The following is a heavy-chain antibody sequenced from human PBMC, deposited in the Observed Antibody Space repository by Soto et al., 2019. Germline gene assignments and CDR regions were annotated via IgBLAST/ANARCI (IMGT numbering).Heavy chain of an antibody. Sequence: SETLSLTCTVSGGSISSGGYYWSWIRQHPGKGLEWIGYIYYSGSTYYNPSLKSRLIISVDTSKNQFSLKLSSVTAADSAVYYCVRFCSSPYSDALTDYTDAFDYWGQGTLVTVSS. J-gene: IGHJ4*02. D-gene: IGHD3-9*01. CDR3: VRFCSSPYSDALTDYTDAFDY. CDR1: GGSISSGGYY. V-gene: IGHV4-31*03. CDR2: IYYSGST.